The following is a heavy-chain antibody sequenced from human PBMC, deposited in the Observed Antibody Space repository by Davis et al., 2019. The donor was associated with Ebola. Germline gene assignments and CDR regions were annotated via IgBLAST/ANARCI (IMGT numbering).Heavy chain of an antibody. CDR3: ARWSYQPLLYGENYYYGMDV. D-gene: IGHD2-2*02. CDR2: INPNSGGT. CDR1: GYTFTGYY. Sequence: ASVKVSCKASGYTFTGYYMHWVRQAPGQGLEWMGRINPNSGGTNYAQKFQGRVTMTRDTSISTAYMELSRLRSDDTAVYYCARWSYQPLLYGENYYYGMDVWGQGTTVTVSS. V-gene: IGHV1-2*06. J-gene: IGHJ6*02.